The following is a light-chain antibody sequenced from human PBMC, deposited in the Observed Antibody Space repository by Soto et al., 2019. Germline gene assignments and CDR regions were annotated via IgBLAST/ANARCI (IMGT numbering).Light chain of an antibody. Sequence: EIVMTQSPPTLSVSPGDGATLACRASQSLRSNLAWYQHKPGQAPRLLIYGASTRATGIPARFSGSGSGTDFTLTISGLQSEDSAVYYCHQYGRSPWTLGQGTKVDIK. CDR3: HQYGRSPWT. CDR2: GAS. CDR1: QSLRSN. J-gene: IGKJ1*01. V-gene: IGKV3-15*01.